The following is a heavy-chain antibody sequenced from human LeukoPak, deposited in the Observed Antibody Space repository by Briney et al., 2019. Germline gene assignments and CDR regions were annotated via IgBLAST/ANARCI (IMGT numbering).Heavy chain of an antibody. D-gene: IGHD5/OR15-5a*01. J-gene: IGHJ6*02. CDR2: IKSKTDGGTT. CDR1: GFTFSNAW. V-gene: IGHV3-15*01. CDR3: IYEIRNYYYYGMDV. Sequence: GGSLRLSCAASGFTFSNAWMSWVRQAPGKGLEWVGRIKSKTDGGTTVYAAPVKGRFTISRDDSKNTLYLQMNSLKTEDTAVYYCIYEIRNYYYYGMDVWGRGTTVTVSS.